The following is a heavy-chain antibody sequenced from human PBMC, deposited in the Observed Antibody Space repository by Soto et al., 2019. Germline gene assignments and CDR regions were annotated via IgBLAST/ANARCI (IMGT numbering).Heavy chain of an antibody. J-gene: IGHJ4*02. V-gene: IGHV4-59*12. CDR1: GGSISSYY. Sequence: SETLSLTCTVSGGSISSYYWSWIRQPPGKGLEWIGYMYNTGSTIYNPSLKSRVTISVDTSKNQFSLKLSSVTAADTAVYYCARASPSITMIRGVINDYWGQGTLVTVSS. D-gene: IGHD3-10*01. CDR3: ARASPSITMIRGVINDY. CDR2: MYNTGST.